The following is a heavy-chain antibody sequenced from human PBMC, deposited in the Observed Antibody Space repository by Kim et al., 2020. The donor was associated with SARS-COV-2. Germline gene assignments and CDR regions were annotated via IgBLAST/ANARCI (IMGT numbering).Heavy chain of an antibody. D-gene: IGHD4-17*01. CDR1: GFTFNNYA. V-gene: IGHV3-23*01. CDR2: IRGSGGDT. J-gene: IGHJ4*01. CDR3: AKDDNGDYVRF. Sequence: GGSLRLSCAASGFTFNNYAMNWVRQAPGKGLDWISSIRGSGGDTYYADSVRGRFTISRDNSKSTLYLQMNSLKGEDTAVYYCAKDDNGDYVRFWGQGTLVTVAS.